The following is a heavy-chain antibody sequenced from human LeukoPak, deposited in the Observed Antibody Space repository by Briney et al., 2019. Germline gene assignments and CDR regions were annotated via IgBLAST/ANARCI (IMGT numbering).Heavy chain of an antibody. CDR1: GFTFSSYG. J-gene: IGHJ4*02. CDR2: IWYDGSNK. Sequence: GRSLRLSCAASGFTFSSYGMPWVRQAPGKGLEWVAVIWYDGSNKYYADSVKGRFAISRDNSKNTLYLQMNSLRAEDTAVYYCARGLLRNYYFDCWGQGTLVTVSS. CDR3: ARGLLRNYYFDC. V-gene: IGHV3-33*01. D-gene: IGHD2-15*01.